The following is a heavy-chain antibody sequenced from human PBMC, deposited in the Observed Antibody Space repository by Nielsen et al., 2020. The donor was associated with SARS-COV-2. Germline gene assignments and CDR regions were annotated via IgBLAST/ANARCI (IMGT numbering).Heavy chain of an antibody. J-gene: IGHJ4*02. CDR2: ISHDGSNK. CDR3: AKGYIVGVSAAIADY. Sequence: GGSLRLSCAASGSTFRSYDMHWVRQAPGKGLEWVAVISHDGSNKYYADSVKGRFTISRDNSKNTLYLQVNSLRAEDTSVYYCAKGYIVGVSAAIADYWGQGTLVTVSS. V-gene: IGHV3-30*18. CDR1: GSTFRSYD. D-gene: IGHD2-2*01.